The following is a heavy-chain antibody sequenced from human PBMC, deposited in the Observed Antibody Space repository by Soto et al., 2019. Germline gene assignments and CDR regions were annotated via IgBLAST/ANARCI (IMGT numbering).Heavy chain of an antibody. Sequence: QVQLVESGGDLVKPGGSLRLSCAVSGFTVSDHCMSWIRQAPGKGLEYVSYITTSASGNSMYYADSVKGRFTISRDIAKNSVYLQMNSLRVEDTAIYYCATTRGVAAADSDIDYWGQGTLVTVSS. CDR2: ITTSASGNSM. D-gene: IGHD6-13*01. CDR3: ATTRGVAAADSDIDY. J-gene: IGHJ4*02. CDR1: GFTVSDHC. V-gene: IGHV3-11*01.